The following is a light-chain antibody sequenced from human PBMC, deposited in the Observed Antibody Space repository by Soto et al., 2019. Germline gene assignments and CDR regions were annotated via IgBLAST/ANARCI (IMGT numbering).Light chain of an antibody. CDR3: QQYGSAPWT. J-gene: IGKJ1*01. CDR1: QSVSSNS. V-gene: IGKV3-20*01. Sequence: EIVLTQSPGTLSLSPGDRATLSCKASQSVSSNSLAWYQQKPGQAPGLLIYGAANRAVTVPGRFSGSGSGTDFTLTISELEPEDFAVYFCQQYGSAPWTFGQGTKLEVK. CDR2: GAA.